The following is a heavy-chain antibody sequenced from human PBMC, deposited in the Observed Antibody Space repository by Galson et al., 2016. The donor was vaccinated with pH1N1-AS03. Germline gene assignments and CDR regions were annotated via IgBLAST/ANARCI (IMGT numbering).Heavy chain of an antibody. CDR1: GFTVSSNY. D-gene: IGHD3-16*01. V-gene: IGHV3-53*01. J-gene: IGHJ6*02. CDR3: ARDALGGEYGMDV. CDR2: TYTGGST. Sequence: SLRLSCAASGFTVSSNYMSWVRQAPGKGLEWVSLTYTGGSTDYADSVKGRFTISTDNAKNSLYLQMSSLRAEDTAVYYCARDALGGEYGMDVWGQGTTVTVSS.